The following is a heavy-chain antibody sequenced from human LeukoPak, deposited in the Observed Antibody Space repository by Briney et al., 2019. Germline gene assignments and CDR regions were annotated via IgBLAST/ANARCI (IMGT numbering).Heavy chain of an antibody. Sequence: GSSVKVSCKASGYTLPRFFIHWLGQVPGQGLAWMGGINPRSGATNNAHTFQDRLTHTSHTSIRTHYIHQSRPGCDDTAIYYWARRSVIVVITPTDDAFDIGGQGTRVSVS. D-gene: IGHD3-22*01. CDR3: ARRSVIVVITPTDDAFDI. CDR1: GYTLPRFF. J-gene: IGHJ3*02. V-gene: IGHV1-2*02. CDR2: INPRSGAT.